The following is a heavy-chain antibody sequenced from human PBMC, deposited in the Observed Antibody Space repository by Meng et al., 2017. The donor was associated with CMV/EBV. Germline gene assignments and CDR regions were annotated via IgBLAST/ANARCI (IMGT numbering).Heavy chain of an antibody. D-gene: IGHD3-10*01. CDR3: ARDRTMVRGVTGY. CDR2: ISAYNGNT. V-gene: IGHV1-18*01. J-gene: IGHJ4*02. CDR1: GYTFTSYG. Sequence: VQVVPSGAEVKKPGASVMGSCKASGYTFTSYGISWARQAPGQGLGWMGWISAYNGNTNYAQKLQGRVTMTTDTSTSTAYMELRSLRSDDTAVYYCARDRTMVRGVTGYWGQGTLVTVSS.